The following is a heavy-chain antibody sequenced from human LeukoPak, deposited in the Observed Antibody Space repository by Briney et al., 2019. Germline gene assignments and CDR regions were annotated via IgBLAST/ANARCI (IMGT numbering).Heavy chain of an antibody. J-gene: IGHJ6*02. V-gene: IGHV3-30-3*01. Sequence: SCKASGFTFSSYAMHWVRQAPGKGLEWVAVISYDGSNKYYADSVKGRFTISRDNSKNTLYLQMNSLRAEDTAVYYCARDSEYSSSWYLGYYYGMDVWGQGTTVTVSS. D-gene: IGHD6-13*01. CDR2: ISYDGSNK. CDR1: GFTFSSYA. CDR3: ARDSEYSSSWYLGYYYGMDV.